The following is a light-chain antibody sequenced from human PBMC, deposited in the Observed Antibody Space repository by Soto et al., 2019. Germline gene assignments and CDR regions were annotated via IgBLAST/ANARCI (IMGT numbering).Light chain of an antibody. CDR3: QSNDSSLRGSVV. CDR2: GNS. V-gene: IGLV1-40*01. CDR1: SSNIGAGYD. Sequence: QSVLTQPPSVSGAPGQRVTISCTGSSSNIGAGYDVHWYQQLPGTAPKLLIYGNSNRPSGVPDRFSGSKSGTSASLAITGLQAEDEADYYCQSNDSSLRGSVVFGGGTKATVL. J-gene: IGLJ2*01.